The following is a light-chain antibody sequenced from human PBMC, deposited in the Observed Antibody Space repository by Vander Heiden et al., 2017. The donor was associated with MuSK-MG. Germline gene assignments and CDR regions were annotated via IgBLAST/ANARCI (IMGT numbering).Light chain of an antibody. CDR2: EAS. CDR3: QQRTSGPPEVT. CDR1: QSVSTY. V-gene: IGKV3-11*01. J-gene: IGKJ3*01. Sequence: EIVLTQSPATLSLSPGDRATLPCRASQSVSTYLAWYQQKPGQAPRLLIYEASNRATGIPARFSGSGAGTDFTLTISSLEPEDFAVYYCQQRTSGPPEVTFGHGTKVDIK.